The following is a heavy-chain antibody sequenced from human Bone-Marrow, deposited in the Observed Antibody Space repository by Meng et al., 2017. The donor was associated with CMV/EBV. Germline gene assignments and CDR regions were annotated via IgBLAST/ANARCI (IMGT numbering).Heavy chain of an antibody. Sequence: GESLKISCAAFGFTFSSYSMNWVRQAPGKGLEWVSSISSSSSYIYYADSVKGRFTISRDNAKNSLYLQMNSLRAEDTAVYYCARGNIAVAGTGSDYWGQGTLVTVSS. D-gene: IGHD6-19*01. CDR1: GFTFSSYS. CDR2: ISSSSSYI. CDR3: ARGNIAVAGTGSDY. J-gene: IGHJ4*02. V-gene: IGHV3-21*01.